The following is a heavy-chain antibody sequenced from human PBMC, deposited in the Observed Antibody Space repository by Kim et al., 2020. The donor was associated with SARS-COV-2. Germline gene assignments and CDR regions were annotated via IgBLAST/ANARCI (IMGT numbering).Heavy chain of an antibody. CDR1: GGSFSGYY. J-gene: IGHJ5*02. CDR2: INHSGST. CDR3: ARGRRYLLLWFGELWFDP. Sequence: SETLSLTCAVYGGSFSGYYWSWIRQPPGKGLEWIGEINHSGSTNYNPSLKSRVTISVDTSKNQFSLKLSSVTAADTAVYYCARGRRYLLLWFGELWFDPWGQGTLVTVSS. D-gene: IGHD3-10*01. V-gene: IGHV4-34*01.